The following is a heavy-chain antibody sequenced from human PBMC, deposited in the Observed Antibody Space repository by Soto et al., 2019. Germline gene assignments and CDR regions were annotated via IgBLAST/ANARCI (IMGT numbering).Heavy chain of an antibody. D-gene: IGHD1-26*01. CDR2: IYPGDSES. CDR1: GYSFTSYW. Sequence: GESLKISCKGSGYSFTSYWIGWVRQMPGKGLEWMGIIYPGDSESRYSPSFQGQVTISADKSISTAYLQWSSLKASDTAMYYCARHSGSYADYYYYYGMDVWGQGPTVTVSS. CDR3: ARHSGSYADYYYYYGMDV. V-gene: IGHV5-51*01. J-gene: IGHJ6*02.